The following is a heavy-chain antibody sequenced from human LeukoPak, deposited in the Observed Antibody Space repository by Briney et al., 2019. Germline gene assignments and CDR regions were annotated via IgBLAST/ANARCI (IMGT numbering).Heavy chain of an antibody. V-gene: IGHV1-2*02. D-gene: IGHD3-3*01. CDR3: ARREWSGYYADY. J-gene: IGHJ4*02. CDR1: GCTFTGHY. CDR2: INPINGET. Sequence: ASVKVSCKASGCTFTGHYLHWVRQAPGQGLEWMGWINPINGETKYAQKFQGRVAMTSDTSISTAYMEVTRLTSDDTAVYYCARREWSGYYADYWGQGALITVSS.